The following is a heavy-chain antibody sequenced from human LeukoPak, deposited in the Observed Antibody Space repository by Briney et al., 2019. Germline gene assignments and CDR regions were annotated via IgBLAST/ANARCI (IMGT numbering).Heavy chain of an antibody. V-gene: IGHV3-7*01. CDR2: MDPSGSHK. CDR1: EFIFNRFW. D-gene: IGHD1-1*01. J-gene: IGHJ4*02. CDR3: AIWTSGNY. Sequence: GGSLRLSCAASEFIFNRFWMNWVRQAPGKGLEWVANMDPSGSHKRYVDSVKGRFTISKDNPVTSLYLDMYGLRAEDTAIYYCAIWTSGNYWGQGTLVTVSS.